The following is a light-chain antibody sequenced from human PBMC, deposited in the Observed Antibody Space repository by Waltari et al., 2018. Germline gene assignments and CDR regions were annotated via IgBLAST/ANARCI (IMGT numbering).Light chain of an antibody. CDR3: NSRDSSGNHLGV. V-gene: IGLV3-19*01. CDR2: GKN. J-gene: IGLJ2*01. CDR1: SLRSYY. Sequence: SSELTQDPAVSVALGQTVRITCQGDSLRSYYASWCQQKPGKAPVLVSYGKNNRHAGIPDRCSGSSAGNTASLTITGAQAEDEADYYCNSRDSSGNHLGVFGGGTKLTVL.